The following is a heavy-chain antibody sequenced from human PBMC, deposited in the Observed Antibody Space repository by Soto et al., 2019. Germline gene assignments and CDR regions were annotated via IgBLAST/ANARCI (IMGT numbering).Heavy chain of an antibody. J-gene: IGHJ6*02. CDR2: IYPGDSDT. V-gene: IGHV5-51*01. CDR1: GYRFTNYW. D-gene: IGHD2-8*01. Sequence: GESLKISCKASGYRFTNYWIGWVRQMPGEGLEWMGIIYPGDSDTSYSPSFQGQVTISADKSISTVYLQWSSLRAPDTAMYYCASNGECTDGVCDYHYYYGMDVWGQGSTGTVS. CDR3: ASNGECTDGVCDYHYYYGMDV.